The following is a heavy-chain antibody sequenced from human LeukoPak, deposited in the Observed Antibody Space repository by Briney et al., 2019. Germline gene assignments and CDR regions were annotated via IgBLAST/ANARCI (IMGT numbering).Heavy chain of an antibody. J-gene: IGHJ4*02. Sequence: GGSLRLSCAASGFTFDDYVMNWVRQAPGKGLEWVSGIRWDSGSIGYADSVKGRFTISRDNAQNSLYLQMNSLRAEDTALYYCAKDRGYCSGGSCSHFDYWGQGTLVTVSS. CDR3: AKDRGYCSGGSCSHFDY. CDR1: GFTFDDYV. D-gene: IGHD2-15*01. V-gene: IGHV3-9*01. CDR2: IRWDSGSI.